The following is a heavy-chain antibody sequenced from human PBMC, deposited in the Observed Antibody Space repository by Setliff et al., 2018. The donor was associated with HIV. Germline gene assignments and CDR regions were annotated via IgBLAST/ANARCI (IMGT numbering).Heavy chain of an antibody. V-gene: IGHV4-39*07. Sequence: PSETLSLTCTVSGGSISTGGYYWSWIRQHPGKGLEWIGSIYHSGSTYHNPSLKSRVTMSVDTSKNQFSLNLTSVTAADTAVYYCARDRGSYNFWSGLARGDNWFDPWGQGTLVTVSS. CDR2: IYHSGST. D-gene: IGHD3-3*01. CDR3: ARDRGSYNFWSGLARGDNWFDP. J-gene: IGHJ5*02. CDR1: GGSISTGGYY.